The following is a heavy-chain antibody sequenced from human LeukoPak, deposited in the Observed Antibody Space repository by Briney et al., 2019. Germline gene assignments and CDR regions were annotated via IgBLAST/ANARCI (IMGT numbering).Heavy chain of an antibody. CDR1: GYTFTSYG. V-gene: IGHV1-18*01. J-gene: IGHJ4*02. CDR2: ISAYNGNT. CDR3: AREPHYYDSSGYFS. Sequence: GASVKVSCKASGYTFTSYGISWVRQAPGQGLEWMGWISAYNGNTNYAQKLQGRVTMTTDTSTSTAYMELRSLRSDDTAVYYCAREPHYYDSSGYFSWGQGTLVTVSS. D-gene: IGHD3-22*01.